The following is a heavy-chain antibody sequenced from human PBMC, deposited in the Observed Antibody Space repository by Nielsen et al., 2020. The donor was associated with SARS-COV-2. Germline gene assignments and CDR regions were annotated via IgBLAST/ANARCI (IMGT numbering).Heavy chain of an antibody. CDR2: IFNTGST. V-gene: IGHV4-59*08. J-gene: IGHJ4*02. CDR1: GGSIGSYY. CDR3: ARGGRFSSGWRVFDY. D-gene: IGHD6-19*01. Sequence: SETLSLTCTVFGGSIGSYYWSWIRQPPGKGLEWIGHIFNTGSTSYNPSLRSRVTILVDTSKNHFSLKLTSVTAADTAVYYCARGGRFSSGWRVFDYWGQGTLVTVSS.